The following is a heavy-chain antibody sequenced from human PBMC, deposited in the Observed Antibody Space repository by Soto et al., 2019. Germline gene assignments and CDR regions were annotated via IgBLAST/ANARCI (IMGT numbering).Heavy chain of an antibody. V-gene: IGHV4-31*03. CDR3: ARSLRAYCSSTSCPRGYFNY. CDR1: GGSISSGGYY. CDR2: IYYSGST. J-gene: IGHJ4*02. D-gene: IGHD2-2*01. Sequence: SETLSLTCTVSGGSISSGGYYWSWIRQHPGKGLEWIGYIYYSGSTYYNPSLKSRVTISVDTSKNQFSLKLSSVTAADTAVYYCARSLRAYCSSTSCPRGYFNYWGQGTLVTVSS.